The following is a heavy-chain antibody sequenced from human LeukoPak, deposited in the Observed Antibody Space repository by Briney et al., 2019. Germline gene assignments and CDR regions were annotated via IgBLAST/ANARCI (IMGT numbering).Heavy chain of an antibody. CDR2: ISSSSSYI. J-gene: IGHJ4*02. D-gene: IGHD6-13*01. CDR1: GFTFSSYS. CDR3: ARETYVAGYSSSWYGYYFDY. Sequence: PGGSLRLSCAASGFTFSSYSMNWVRQAPGKGLEWVSSISSSSSYIYYADSVKGRFTISRDNAKNSLYLQMNSLRAEDTAVYYCARETYVAGYSSSWYGYYFDYWGQGTLVTVSS. V-gene: IGHV3-21*01.